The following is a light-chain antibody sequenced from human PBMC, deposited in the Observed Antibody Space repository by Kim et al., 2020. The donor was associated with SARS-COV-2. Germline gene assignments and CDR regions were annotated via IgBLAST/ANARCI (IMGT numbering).Light chain of an antibody. CDR2: GKN. Sequence: ALGQTVSITCPGDSPRIYSATWYQQKPGQAPILVIYGKNNRPSGIPDRFSGSSSGNTSSLTITGTQAGDEADYYCDSRDSNDNVVFGGGTQLTVL. CDR1: SPRIYS. CDR3: DSRDSNDNVV. J-gene: IGLJ2*01. V-gene: IGLV3-19*01.